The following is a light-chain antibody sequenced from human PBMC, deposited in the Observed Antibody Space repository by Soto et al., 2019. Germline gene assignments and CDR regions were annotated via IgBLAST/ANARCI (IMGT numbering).Light chain of an antibody. CDR2: AAS. CDR3: QKYNSALFT. CDR1: QGISNY. J-gene: IGKJ3*01. Sequence: DIQMTQSPSSLSASVGDRVTITCRASQGISNYLAWYQQKPGKVPKLLLYAASTLQSGVPSRFSGSGSGTDFTLTISSLQPEDVANYYCQKYNSALFTFGPGTKVDIK. V-gene: IGKV1-27*01.